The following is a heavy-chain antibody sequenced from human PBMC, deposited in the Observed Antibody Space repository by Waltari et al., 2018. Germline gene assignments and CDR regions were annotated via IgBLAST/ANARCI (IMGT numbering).Heavy chain of an antibody. CDR2: INPGNGNT. Sequence: QVHLVQSGAEVKKPGASVKVSCKASGDTFTSYAMHWVRQAPGQRLEWMGWINPGNGNTKYSQNLQGRVTITRDTSANTAYMEVSSLRSEDTAVYYCARGGSYSLQTTFFDYWGQGTLVTVSS. V-gene: IGHV1-3*01. CDR3: ARGGSYSLQTTFFDY. D-gene: IGHD1-26*01. J-gene: IGHJ4*02. CDR1: GDTFTSYA.